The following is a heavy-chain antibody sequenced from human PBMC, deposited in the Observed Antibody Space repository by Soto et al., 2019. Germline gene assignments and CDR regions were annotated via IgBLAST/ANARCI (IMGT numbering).Heavy chain of an antibody. D-gene: IGHD2-15*01. CDR1: GYLFTAYS. Sequence: GASVKVSCKASGYLFTAYSMHWVRLAPGQGLEWMGVVNPSGGSTKYAQNIQGRVTMTRDTSTTTIYMELSSLRSDDTAIYYCAREENCSGGTCYSEYFHRWGQGTLVTVSS. CDR3: AREENCSGGTCYSEYFHR. CDR2: VNPSGGST. J-gene: IGHJ1*01. V-gene: IGHV1-46*01.